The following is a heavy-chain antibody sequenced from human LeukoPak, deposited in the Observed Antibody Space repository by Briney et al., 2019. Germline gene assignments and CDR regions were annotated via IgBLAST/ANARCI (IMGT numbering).Heavy chain of an antibody. CDR1: GFTVSSNY. J-gene: IGHJ6*04. Sequence: GGSLRLSCAASGFTVSSNYMSGVRQAPGKGLEWVSVFYSGGSTYYADSVTGRFTISRDNSKNTLYLQMNSLRAEDTAVYYCARDATATDYDILTGHQYYYYYGMDVWGKGTTVTVSS. V-gene: IGHV3-53*01. CDR2: FYSGGST. CDR3: ARDATATDYDILTGHQYYYYYGMDV. D-gene: IGHD3-9*01.